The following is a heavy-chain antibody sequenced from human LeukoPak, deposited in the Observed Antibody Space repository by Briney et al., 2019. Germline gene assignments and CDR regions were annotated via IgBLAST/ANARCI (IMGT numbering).Heavy chain of an antibody. CDR2: ISSSSSTI. CDR1: GFTFSSYS. Sequence: PGGSLRLSCAASGFTFSSYSMNWVRQAPGKGLEWVSYISSSSSTIYYADSVKGRFTISRDNAKNSLYLQMNSLRDEDTAVYYCARLELVPYYYYYMDVWGKGTTVTVPS. CDR3: ARLELVPYYYYYMDV. D-gene: IGHD6-13*01. J-gene: IGHJ6*03. V-gene: IGHV3-48*02.